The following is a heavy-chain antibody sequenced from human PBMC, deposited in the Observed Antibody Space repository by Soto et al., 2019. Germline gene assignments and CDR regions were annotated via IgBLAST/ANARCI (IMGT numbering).Heavy chain of an antibody. V-gene: IGHV4-31*03. CDR2: IDYSGGT. D-gene: IGHD3-3*01. CDR1: GGSISSGGYY. Sequence: QVKLQESGPGLVKPSQTLSLTCTVSGGSISSGGYYWSWLRQHPGNGLEWIGYIDYSGGTYYNPSPESRVTISVGSSKNQFSLKLSSVTAADTAVYYCASVRFLEWFFDYWGRGTLVTVST. CDR3: ASVRFLEWFFDY. J-gene: IGHJ4*02.